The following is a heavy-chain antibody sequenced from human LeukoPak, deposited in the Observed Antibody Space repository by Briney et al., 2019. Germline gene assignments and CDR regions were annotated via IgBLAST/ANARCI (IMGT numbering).Heavy chain of an antibody. J-gene: IGHJ5*02. CDR1: GFILSNYE. Sequence: GGSLRLSCAASGFILSNYEMNWVRQAPGKGLEWISYINSGGTPIYYADSVKGRFTMSRDYAKNSLYLQMNSLRAEDTAVYYCARDFSGWSVDPWGQGTLVTVSS. V-gene: IGHV3-48*03. CDR2: INSGGTPI. D-gene: IGHD6-19*01. CDR3: ARDFSGWSVDP.